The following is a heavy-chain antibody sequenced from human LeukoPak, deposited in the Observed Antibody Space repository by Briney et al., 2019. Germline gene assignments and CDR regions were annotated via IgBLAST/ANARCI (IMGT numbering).Heavy chain of an antibody. CDR3: ARDQREYTYGTFDY. V-gene: IGHV3-30*03. CDR2: ISYDGSNK. Sequence: PGGSLRLSWAASGFTFSNYVMSWVRQAPGKGLEWVAVISYDGSNKYYADSVKGRFTISRDNSRNTLYLQMNSLRAEDTAVYSCARDQREYTYGTFDYWGQGTLVTVSS. CDR1: GFTFSNYV. D-gene: IGHD5-18*01. J-gene: IGHJ4*02.